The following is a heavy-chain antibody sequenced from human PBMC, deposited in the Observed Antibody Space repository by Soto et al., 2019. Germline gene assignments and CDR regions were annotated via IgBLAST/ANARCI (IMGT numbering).Heavy chain of an antibody. Sequence: QVQLVQSGAEVKKPGASVKVSCKASGYTFTGYYMNWVRQAPGQGLEWMGWINPNSGGTNYAQKFQGWVTMTRDTSISTAYMELSRLRSDDTAVYYCARGLRATSIYYYYGMDVWGQGTTVTVSS. CDR1: GYTFTGYY. J-gene: IGHJ6*02. D-gene: IGHD1-26*01. V-gene: IGHV1-2*04. CDR3: ARGLRATSIYYYYGMDV. CDR2: INPNSGGT.